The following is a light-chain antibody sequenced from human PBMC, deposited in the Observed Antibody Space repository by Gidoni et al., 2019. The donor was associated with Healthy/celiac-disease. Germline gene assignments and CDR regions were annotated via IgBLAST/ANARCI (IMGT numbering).Light chain of an antibody. V-gene: IGKV1-33*01. J-gene: IGKJ4*01. CDR3: QQYDNLPRT. Sequence: DIHMTPSPSSLSASVGDSVTIPCQASQDISNYLNWYQQKPGKDPKILIYDASKLEPGVPSRFSGSGSGTDFTFTISSLQPEDIATYYCQQYDNLPRTFGGGTKVEIK. CDR1: QDISNY. CDR2: DAS.